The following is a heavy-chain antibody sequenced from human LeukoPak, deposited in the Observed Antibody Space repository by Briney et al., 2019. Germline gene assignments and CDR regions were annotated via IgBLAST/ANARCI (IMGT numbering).Heavy chain of an antibody. CDR3: ARVGQRTYDM. J-gene: IGHJ3*02. Sequence: GGSLRLSCAASGFTFSGYSMHWVRQAPGKGLEYVSAINGNGDNTYYANSVKGRFTTSRDNSKNTLYLQMGSLSAEDMALYYCARVGQRTYDMWGQGTMVTVSS. D-gene: IGHD1/OR15-1a*01. CDR2: INGNGDNT. V-gene: IGHV3-64*01. CDR1: GFTFSGYS.